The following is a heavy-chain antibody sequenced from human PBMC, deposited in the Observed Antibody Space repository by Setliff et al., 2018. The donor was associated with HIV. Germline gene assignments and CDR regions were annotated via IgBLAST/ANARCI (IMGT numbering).Heavy chain of an antibody. D-gene: IGHD3-16*01. J-gene: IGHJ4*02. V-gene: IGHV4-59*01. CDR1: NGSIGTYY. CDR3: ARGNNDYVYLGY. Sequence: SETLSLTCTVSNGSIGTYYWTWIRQPPGKGLEYIGYIYFTGPTKFNPSLKSRVTMSVDTSKKQFSLKLSSVTAADTAVYYCARGNNDYVYLGYWGQGARVTVSS. CDR2: IYFTGPT.